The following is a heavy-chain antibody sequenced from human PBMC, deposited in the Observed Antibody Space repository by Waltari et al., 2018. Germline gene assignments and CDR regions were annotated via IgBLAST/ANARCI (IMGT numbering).Heavy chain of an antibody. V-gene: IGHV3-7*01. CDR1: GFAFSDSW. CDR3: AKDRGWFRFDY. CDR2: IKEDGSRK. D-gene: IGHD3-10*01. J-gene: IGHJ4*02. Sequence: EVQLAESGGGLVQPVGSLRLSCAASGFAFSDSWLSWVRQAPGKGLEWVAQIKEDGSRKYYVGSVRDRFTISRDNAKNSLYLEMNSLRDEDTAVYYCAKDRGWFRFDYWGQGTLVTVSP.